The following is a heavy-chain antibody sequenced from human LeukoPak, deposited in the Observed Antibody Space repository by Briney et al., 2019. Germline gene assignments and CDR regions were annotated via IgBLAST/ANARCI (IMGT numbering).Heavy chain of an antibody. D-gene: IGHD5/OR15-5a*01. J-gene: IGHJ4*02. Sequence: SETLSLTCAVYGGSFSGSYWSWIRQPPGKGLEWIGEIHHSGSTYYSPSLKRRVTISVDTPKNQFSLKLSSVTAADMAVYYCAIFRGLHSVVNGRQIFDSWGQGTLVTVSS. CDR1: GGSFSGSY. CDR3: AIFRGLHSVVNGRQIFDS. CDR2: IHHSGST. V-gene: IGHV4-34*01.